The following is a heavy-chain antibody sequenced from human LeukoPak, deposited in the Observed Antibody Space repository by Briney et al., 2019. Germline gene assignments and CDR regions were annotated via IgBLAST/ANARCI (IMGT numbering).Heavy chain of an antibody. J-gene: IGHJ6*03. V-gene: IGHV3-30*04. CDR1: GFTFRSYA. Sequence: GSLRLSCAASGFTFRSYAMHWVRQAPGKGLEWVAVISYDGSNKYYADSVKGRITISRDNTKNTVYLQMNSLRAEDTAVYYCARAVGLEQWLVRYYYYYMDVWGKGTTVTISS. D-gene: IGHD6-19*01. CDR3: ARAVGLEQWLVRYYYYYMDV. CDR2: ISYDGSNK.